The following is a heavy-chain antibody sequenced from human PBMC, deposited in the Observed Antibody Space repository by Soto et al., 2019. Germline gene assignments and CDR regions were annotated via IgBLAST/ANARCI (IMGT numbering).Heavy chain of an antibody. CDR2: IYHSGST. CDR1: GVSITSTNW. CDR3: ARDVGNNYDGSPTGQFDY. Sequence: SETLSLTCAVSGVSITSTNWWSWVRQPPGKGLEWMGEIYHSGSTNYKPSLKSRVAISVDKSKNQFSLKLDSVTAADTAVYYCARDVGNNYDGSPTGQFDYWGQGTLVTVSS. V-gene: IGHV4-4*02. J-gene: IGHJ4*02. D-gene: IGHD3-22*01.